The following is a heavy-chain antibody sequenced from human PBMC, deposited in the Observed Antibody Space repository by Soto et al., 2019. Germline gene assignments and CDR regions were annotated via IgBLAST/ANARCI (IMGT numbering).Heavy chain of an antibody. CDR1: GGSFSSSTYY. CDR3: ARQPYDSTGYYYGA. V-gene: IGHV4-39*01. Sequence: QLQLQESGPGLVKPSETLSLTCTVSGGSFSSSTYYWGWIRQPPGKGLEWIGSMYSGGNTYYNPSLKSRVPVSVDTSKNHFSRKLTSVTAADTAMYYCARQPYDSTGYYYGAWGQGTLVTVSS. D-gene: IGHD3-22*01. J-gene: IGHJ5*02. CDR2: MYSGGNT.